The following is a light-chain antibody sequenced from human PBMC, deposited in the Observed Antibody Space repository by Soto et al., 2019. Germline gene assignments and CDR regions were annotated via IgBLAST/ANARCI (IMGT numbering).Light chain of an antibody. CDR1: QSVSSY. CDR2: DAS. CDR3: QQRSKWPPVT. Sequence: EIVLTQSPATLSLSPGERATLSCRASQSVSSYLAWYQQKPGQAPRLLIYDASNRATGIPARFSGSGSGTDFTLTNSSLEAEDFASYYCQQRSKWPPVTFGGGTKVEIK. V-gene: IGKV3-11*01. J-gene: IGKJ4*01.